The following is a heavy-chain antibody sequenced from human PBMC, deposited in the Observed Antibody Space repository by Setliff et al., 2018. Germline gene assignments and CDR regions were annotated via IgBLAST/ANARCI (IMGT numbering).Heavy chain of an antibody. Sequence: SVKVSCKASGGSFSSYAIIWVRQAPGQGLELMGGIIPAFTTANYAPNFHDRLRITADESTSTAYMELSSLRSDDTAVHYCASSISSSWYPHGYMDVWGKGTTVT. CDR1: GGSFSSYA. J-gene: IGHJ6*03. CDR3: ASSISSSWYPHGYMDV. CDR2: IIPAFTTA. V-gene: IGHV1-69*13. D-gene: IGHD6-13*01.